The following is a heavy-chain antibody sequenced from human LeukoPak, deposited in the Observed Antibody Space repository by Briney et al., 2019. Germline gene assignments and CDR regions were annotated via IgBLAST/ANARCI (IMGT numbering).Heavy chain of an antibody. CDR1: GYTFTSYG. J-gene: IGHJ5*02. D-gene: IGHD6-13*01. V-gene: IGHV1-18*01. Sequence: ASVKVSCKASGYTFTSYGISWVRQAPGQGLEWMGWISAYNGNTNYAQKLQGRVTMTTDTSTSTAYMELRSLRSDDTAVYYCARTIRYSSSWYWFDPWGQGTLVTVSS. CDR3: ARTIRYSSSWYWFDP. CDR2: ISAYNGNT.